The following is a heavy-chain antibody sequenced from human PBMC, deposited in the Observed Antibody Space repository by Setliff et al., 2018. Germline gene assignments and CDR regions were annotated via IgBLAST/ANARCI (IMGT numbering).Heavy chain of an antibody. V-gene: IGHV4-34*01. CDR1: GGSFSNYY. CDR3: ASGNDWFDP. J-gene: IGHJ5*02. CDR2: INHSGST. Sequence: SETLSLTCTVYGGSFSNYYWSWIRQPPGKGLEWIGEINHSGSTNYNSSLTSRVTIAVDTSKNQFSLKLRSVSAADTAVYYCASGNDWFDPWGQGTLVTVSS.